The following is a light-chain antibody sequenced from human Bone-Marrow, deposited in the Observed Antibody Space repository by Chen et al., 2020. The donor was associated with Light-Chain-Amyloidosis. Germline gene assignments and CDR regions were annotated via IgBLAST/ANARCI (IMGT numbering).Light chain of an antibody. CDR3: QVWDRSSDRPV. V-gene: IGLV3-21*02. J-gene: IGLJ3*02. CDR1: NIGSTS. CDR2: DDS. Sequence: SYVLTQPSSVSVAPGQTATTACGGNNIGSTSVHWYQQTPGQAPLLVVYDDSDRPSGIPERLSGYNSGTTATLTISRVEAGDEADYYCQVWDRSSDRPVFGGGTKLTVL.